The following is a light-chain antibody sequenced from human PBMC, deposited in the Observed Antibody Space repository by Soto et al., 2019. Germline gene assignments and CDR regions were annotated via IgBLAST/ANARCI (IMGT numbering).Light chain of an antibody. CDR1: SGHSTYA. Sequence: QLVLAQSPSASASLGASVKLTCTLSSGHSTYAIAWHQQHPEKGPRYLMKVDNDGSHIKGDGIPDRFSGSSSGAERYLTISSLQSDDEADYYCQTWGAGIRVFGGGTKVTVL. CDR3: QTWGAGIRV. CDR2: VDNDGSH. J-gene: IGLJ2*01. V-gene: IGLV4-69*02.